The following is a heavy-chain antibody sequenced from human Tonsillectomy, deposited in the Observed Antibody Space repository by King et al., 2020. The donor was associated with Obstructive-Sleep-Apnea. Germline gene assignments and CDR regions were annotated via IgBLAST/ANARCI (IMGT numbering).Heavy chain of an antibody. Sequence: QLVQSGAEVKKPGASVKVSCKASGYTFTGYYIHWVRQAPGQGLEWMGWINPNSGGTNYAQKFQGRVTMTRDTSISTAYMELSRLRSDDTAVYYCARSTKWLRSGYGMDVWGQGTTVTVSS. CDR3: ARSTKWLRSGYGMDV. CDR1: GYTFTGYY. D-gene: IGHD5-12*01. CDR2: INPNSGGT. V-gene: IGHV1-2*02. J-gene: IGHJ6*02.